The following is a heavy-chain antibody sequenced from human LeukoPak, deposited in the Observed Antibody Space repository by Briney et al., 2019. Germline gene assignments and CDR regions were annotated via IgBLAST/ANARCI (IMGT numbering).Heavy chain of an antibody. CDR3: ARVYGGNPDY. CDR2: ISSSGKTI. Sequence: PGGSLRLSCAASGFTFRSFEMNWVRQAPGKGVEWVSYISSSGKTIYYADSVKGRFIISRDNAKNSLYLQMNSLRVEDTAVYYCARVYGGNPDYWGQGTLVTVSS. CDR1: GFTFRSFE. J-gene: IGHJ4*02. V-gene: IGHV3-48*03. D-gene: IGHD4-23*01.